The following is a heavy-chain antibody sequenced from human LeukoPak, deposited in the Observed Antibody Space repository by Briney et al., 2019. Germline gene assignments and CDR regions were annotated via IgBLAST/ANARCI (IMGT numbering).Heavy chain of an antibody. CDR3: ARTSGSGSYWYYMDV. CDR1: GDSISNGGYY. V-gene: IGHV4-30-2*01. J-gene: IGHJ6*03. Sequence: SQTLSLTCTVSGDSISNGGYYWSWIRQPPGKALEWIAYIYHSGSTYYNPSLRSRVTISVDRSKNQFSLKLSSVTAADTAVYYCARTSGSGSYWYYMDVWGKGTTVTVSS. D-gene: IGHD3-10*01. CDR2: IYHSGST.